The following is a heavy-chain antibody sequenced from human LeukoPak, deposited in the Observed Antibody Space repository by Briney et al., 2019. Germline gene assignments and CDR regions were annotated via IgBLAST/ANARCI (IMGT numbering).Heavy chain of an antibody. CDR3: ARGVDYYGV. Sequence: SETLSLTCAVYGGTFSGYSWNWIRQPPVKGLEWIGEINHSGGTNYNPSLKSRVTISVDTSKKQFSLKLSSVTAADTAVYYCARGVDYYGVWGQGTLVTVSS. V-gene: IGHV4-34*01. D-gene: IGHD3-10*01. J-gene: IGHJ4*02. CDR2: INHSGGT. CDR1: GGTFSGYS.